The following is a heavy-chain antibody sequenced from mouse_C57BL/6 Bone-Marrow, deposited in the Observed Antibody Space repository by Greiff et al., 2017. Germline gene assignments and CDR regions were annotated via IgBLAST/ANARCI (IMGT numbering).Heavy chain of an antibody. Sequence: VQLQQSGAELARPGASVKLSCKASGYTFTSYGISWVKQRTGKGLEWIGEVYPRSGNTYYNDQIKGKATRTADKSASTAYMELRSLTSEDSAVYFCARYFRFAYWGQGTLVTVSA. CDR3: ARYFRFAY. CDR2: VYPRSGNT. CDR1: GYTFTSYG. J-gene: IGHJ3*01. V-gene: IGHV1-81*01.